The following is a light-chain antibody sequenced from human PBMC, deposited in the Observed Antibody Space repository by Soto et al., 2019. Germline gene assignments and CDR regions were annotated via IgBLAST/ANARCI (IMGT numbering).Light chain of an antibody. J-gene: IGLJ2*01. CDR2: EVR. V-gene: IGLV2-14*01. CDR1: ISDVGGYKY. CDR3: SSSTRL. Sequence: QSALTQPASVSGSPGQSITISCTGAISDVGGYKYVSWYQQHPGKAPKLLIYEVRNRPSGVSHRFSGSKSGYTASLTISGLQAEDEADYYCSSSTRLFGGGTKLTVL.